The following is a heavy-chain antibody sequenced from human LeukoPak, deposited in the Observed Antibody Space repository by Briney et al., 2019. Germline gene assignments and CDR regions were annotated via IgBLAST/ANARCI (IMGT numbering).Heavy chain of an antibody. D-gene: IGHD3-22*01. Sequence: SETLSLTCTVSGGSINSYYWSWIRQPPGKGLEWIGYIYYSGSTNYNPSLKSRVTISVDTSKNQFSLKLRAVAAADTAVYYCARSQRGYGHYYDSSGFDYWGQGTLVTVSS. J-gene: IGHJ4*02. CDR3: ARSQRGYGHYYDSSGFDY. V-gene: IGHV4-59*12. CDR1: GGSINSYY. CDR2: IYYSGST.